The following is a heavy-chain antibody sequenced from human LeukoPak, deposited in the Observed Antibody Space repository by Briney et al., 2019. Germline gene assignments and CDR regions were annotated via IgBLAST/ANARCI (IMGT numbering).Heavy chain of an antibody. D-gene: IGHD5-18*01. V-gene: IGHV1-2*02. CDR2: INPNSGGT. CDR3: ARQALPLDTAMAGFDP. CDR1: GYTFTGYY. Sequence: ASVKVSCKASGYTFTGYYTHWVRQAPGQGLEWMGWINPNSGGTNYAQKFQGRVTMTRDTSISTAYMELSRLRSDDTAVYYCARQALPLDTAMAGFDPWGQGTLVTVSS. J-gene: IGHJ5*02.